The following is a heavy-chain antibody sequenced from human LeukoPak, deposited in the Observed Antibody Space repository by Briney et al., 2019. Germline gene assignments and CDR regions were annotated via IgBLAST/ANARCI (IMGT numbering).Heavy chain of an antibody. CDR3: ARREGYCSGGSCYLDY. CDR1: GFTFSSYS. V-gene: IGHV3-21*01. CDR2: ISSSSSYI. Sequence: PGGSLRLSCAASGFTFSSYSMSWVRQAPGKGLEWVSSISSSSSYIYYADSVKGQFTISRDNAKNSLYLQMNSLRAEDTAVYYCARREGYCSGGSCYLDYWGQGTLVTVSS. D-gene: IGHD2-15*01. J-gene: IGHJ4*02.